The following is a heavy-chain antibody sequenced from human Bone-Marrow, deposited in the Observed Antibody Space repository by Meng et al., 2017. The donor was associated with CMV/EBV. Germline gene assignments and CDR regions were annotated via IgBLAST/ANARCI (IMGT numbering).Heavy chain of an antibody. CDR2: ISSSSSYI. CDR1: GFTFSSYS. V-gene: IGHV3-21*01. Sequence: GGSLRLSCAASGFTFSSYSMNWVRQAPGKGLEWVSSISSSSSYIYYADSVKGRFTISRDNSRNTLYLQMNALRLEDTGVYFCATYSRAPAALRTYFDYWGHGTLVTVSS. J-gene: IGHJ4*01. CDR3: ATYSRAPAALRTYFDY. D-gene: IGHD2-2*02.